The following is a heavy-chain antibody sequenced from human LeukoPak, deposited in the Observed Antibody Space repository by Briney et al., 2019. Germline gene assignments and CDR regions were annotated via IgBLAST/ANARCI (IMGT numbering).Heavy chain of an antibody. D-gene: IGHD6-13*01. CDR1: GFTFSNYG. CDR3: ASKYSSSWYFDY. J-gene: IGHJ4*02. CDR2: IWYDGSNK. V-gene: IGHV3-33*03. Sequence: GGSLRLSCAASGFTFSNYGMHWVRQAPGKGLEWVAAIWYDGSNKYYGDSVKGRFTISRDNAKNSLYLQMNSLRADDTAVYYCASKYSSSWYFDYWGQGTLVTVSS.